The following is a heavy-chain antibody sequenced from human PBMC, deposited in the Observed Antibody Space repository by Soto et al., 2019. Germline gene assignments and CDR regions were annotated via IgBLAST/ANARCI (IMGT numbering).Heavy chain of an antibody. CDR2: IIPIFGAA. J-gene: IGHJ5*02. CDR1: GYTFTSYT. Sequence: SVKGSCKASGYTFTSYTLAWVRQAPGQGLEWVGGIIPIFGAANYPQKFKGRVTITADESTSTAYMELSSLRSEDTAVYYCARSQDSSGYWNSCFDPWGQGTLVTVSS. D-gene: IGHD3-22*01. V-gene: IGHV1-69*13. CDR3: ARSQDSSGYWNSCFDP.